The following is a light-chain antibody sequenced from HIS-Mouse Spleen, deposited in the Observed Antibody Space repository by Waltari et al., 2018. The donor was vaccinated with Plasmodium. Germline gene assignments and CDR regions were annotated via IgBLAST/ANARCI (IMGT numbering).Light chain of an antibody. CDR2: QDS. CDR1: KLVDKY. Sequence: SYELTQPPSVSVSPGQTASITCSGDKLVDKYACWYQQKPGQSTVLVIYQDSKRPSGIPERFSGSNSGNTATLTISGTQAMDEADYYCQAWDSSTAWVFGGGTKLTVL. J-gene: IGLJ2*01. V-gene: IGLV3-1*01. CDR3: QAWDSSTAWV.